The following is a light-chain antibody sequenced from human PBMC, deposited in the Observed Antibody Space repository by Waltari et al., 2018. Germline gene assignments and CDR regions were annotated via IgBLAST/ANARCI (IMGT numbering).Light chain of an antibody. J-gene: IGKJ2*01. V-gene: IGKV3-15*01. CDR1: QSISNK. CDR2: DAS. Sequence: EIVMTQSPATLSVSPGERAILSCRASQSISNKLAWYQQKPGQAPRLLIYDASTRASVIPATFSGSGSVTVFTLTISNLQSEDFVVYYCQQYNSWPYTFGQGTKREIK. CDR3: QQYNSWPYT.